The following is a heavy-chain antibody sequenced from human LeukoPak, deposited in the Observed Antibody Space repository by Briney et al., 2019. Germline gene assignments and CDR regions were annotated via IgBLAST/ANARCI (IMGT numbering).Heavy chain of an antibody. D-gene: IGHD1-1*01. CDR1: GFSFSNYW. CDR3: VRVRWNDVAI. CDR2: IKQDGSQK. J-gene: IGHJ4*02. V-gene: IGHV3-7*01. Sequence: PGGSLRLSCAASGFSFSNYWMNWVRQAPGKGLEWVATIKQDGSQKTYVDSVKGRFTISRDNAKRSLYLQMNSLRIDDKAVYYCVRVRWNDVAIWGQGTLVTVSS.